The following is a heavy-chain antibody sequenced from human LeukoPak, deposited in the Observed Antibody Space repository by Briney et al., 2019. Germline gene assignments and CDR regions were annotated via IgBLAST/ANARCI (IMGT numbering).Heavy chain of an antibody. V-gene: IGHV4-39*07. J-gene: IGHJ4*02. CDR2: IYYSGST. CDR1: GGSISSSSYY. Sequence: SETLSLTCTVSGGSISSSSYYWGWIRQPPGKGLEWIGSIYYSGSTYYNPSLKSRVTISVDTSKNQFSLKLSSVTAADTAVYYCARDGYYDSSGFDYWGQGTLVTVSS. D-gene: IGHD3-22*01. CDR3: ARDGYYDSSGFDY.